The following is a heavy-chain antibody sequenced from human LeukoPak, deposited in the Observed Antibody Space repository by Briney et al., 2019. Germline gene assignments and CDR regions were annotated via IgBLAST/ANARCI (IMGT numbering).Heavy chain of an antibody. CDR3: ARRWNYGRNYYIDV. CDR1: GGSFSNYY. J-gene: IGHJ6*03. CDR2: INDSGTI. V-gene: IGHV4-34*01. Sequence: SESLSLTCAVYGGSFSNYYWSWIRQSPGKGLEWIGEINDSGTINYNPSLMSRVTISVDKSKNQFSLKLSSVTAADTAVYYCARRWNYGRNYYIDVWGKGATVSVSS. D-gene: IGHD1-7*01.